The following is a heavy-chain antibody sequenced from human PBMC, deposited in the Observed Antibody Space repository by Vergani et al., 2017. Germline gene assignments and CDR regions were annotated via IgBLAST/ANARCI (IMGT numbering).Heavy chain of an antibody. J-gene: IGHJ4*02. CDR3: ARGGGGYYNSLGLY. Sequence: QVQLQQWGAGLLKPSETLSLTCAVYGGSFSGYYWSWIRQSAGKGLEWIGRTYTSGSTNHNPSLKSRVTMSVDTSKNQFSLKLSSVTAADTAVYYCARGGGGYYNSLGLYWGQGTLVTVSS. CDR1: GGSFSGYY. V-gene: IGHV4-59*10. CDR2: TYTSGST. D-gene: IGHD1-1*01.